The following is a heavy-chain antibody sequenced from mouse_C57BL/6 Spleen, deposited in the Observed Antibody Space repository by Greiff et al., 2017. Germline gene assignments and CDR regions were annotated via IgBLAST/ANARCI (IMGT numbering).Heavy chain of an antibody. J-gene: IGHJ3*01. D-gene: IGHD2-4*01. CDR2: IYPSNSDT. Sequence: VQLQQPGAELVKPGSSVKLSCKASGYTFTSYWMDWVKQRPGQGLEWIGNIYPSNSDTHYNQKFKDKATLTVDKSSSTAYMELSRLTSEDSAVYYCARSSYDFNWFAYWGQGTLVTVSA. CDR3: ARSSYDFNWFAY. CDR1: GYTFTSYW. V-gene: IGHV1-61*01.